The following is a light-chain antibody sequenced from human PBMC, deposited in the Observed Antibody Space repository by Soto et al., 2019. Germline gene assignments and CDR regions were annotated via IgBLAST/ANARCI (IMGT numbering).Light chain of an antibody. Sequence: DIVLTQSPATLSLSPGERATLSCRASQSVRNYLAWYQQKPGQAPRLVIFDASTRATGIPARFSGSGSGTDFTLIISSLEPEDFGVDCCQQRDNGPSAWTFGQGTKVEIK. CDR3: QQRDNGPSAWT. J-gene: IGKJ1*01. V-gene: IGKV3-11*01. CDR1: QSVRNY. CDR2: DAS.